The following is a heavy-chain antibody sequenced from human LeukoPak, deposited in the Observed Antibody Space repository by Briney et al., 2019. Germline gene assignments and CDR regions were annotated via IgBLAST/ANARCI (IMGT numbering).Heavy chain of an antibody. CDR2: IYHSGST. J-gene: IGHJ1*01. V-gene: IGHV4-30-2*01. CDR3: ARVGLAAGEYFQH. CDR1: GGSISIGGYS. D-gene: IGHD6-13*01. Sequence: PSETLSLTCAVSGGSISIGGYSWSWIRQPPGKGLEWIGYIYHSGSTYYNPSLKSRVTMSVDTSKNQFSLKLSSVTAADTAVYYCARVGLAAGEYFQHWGQGTLVTVSS.